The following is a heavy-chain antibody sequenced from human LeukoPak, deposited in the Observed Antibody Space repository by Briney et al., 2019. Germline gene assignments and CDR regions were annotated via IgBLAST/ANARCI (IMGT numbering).Heavy chain of an antibody. Sequence: GGSLRLSCAASGFTFSSYGMHWVRQAPGKGLEWVAIISYDGSNKYYADSVKGRFTISRDNSKNTLYLQMNSLRAEDTAVYYCAKVGYSSGWYEDYWGQGTLVTVSS. J-gene: IGHJ4*02. CDR3: AKVGYSSGWYEDY. D-gene: IGHD6-19*01. CDR1: GFTFSSYG. CDR2: ISYDGSNK. V-gene: IGHV3-30*18.